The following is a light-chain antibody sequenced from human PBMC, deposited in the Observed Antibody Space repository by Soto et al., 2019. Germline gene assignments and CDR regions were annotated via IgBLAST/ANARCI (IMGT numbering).Light chain of an antibody. Sequence: QSVLTQPPSVSGAPGQRVTISCTGSSSNIGAGYDVHWYQQLPGTAPKLLIYGNSNRPSGVPDRFSGSKSGTSASLAITGLQAEDEAEYYCQSYDSSLNGVVFGGGIKLTVL. V-gene: IGLV1-40*01. J-gene: IGLJ2*01. CDR1: SSNIGAGYD. CDR3: QSYDSSLNGVV. CDR2: GNS.